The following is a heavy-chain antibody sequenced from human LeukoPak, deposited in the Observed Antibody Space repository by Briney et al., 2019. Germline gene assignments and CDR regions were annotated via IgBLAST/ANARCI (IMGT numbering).Heavy chain of an antibody. J-gene: IGHJ4*02. CDR1: GDSISSYY. Sequence: PSETLSLTCTVSGDSISSYYWNGVPQPPGKGLEGIGHVYCTGSTYYNPSLKSRVTISVDTSKNQFSLKLSSVTAADTAVYYCARLYYDSSGYYYYFDYWGQGTLVTVSS. V-gene: IGHV4-59*13. CDR3: ARLYYDSSGYYYYFDY. CDR2: VYCTGST. D-gene: IGHD3-22*01.